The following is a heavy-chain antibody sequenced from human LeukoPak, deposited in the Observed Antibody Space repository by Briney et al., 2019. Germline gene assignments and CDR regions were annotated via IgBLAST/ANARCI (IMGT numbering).Heavy chain of an antibody. CDR3: ARDSVYSGSSLDY. V-gene: IGHV4-30-4*07. Sequence: PSETLSPTCAVSGGSISSGGYSWSWIRQPPGKGLEWIGYIYYSGSTYYNQSLKSRVTISVDTSKNHFSLKLSSVTAADTAVYYCARDSVYSGSSLDYWGQGTLVTVSS. J-gene: IGHJ4*02. CDR1: GGSISSGGYS. CDR2: IYYSGST. D-gene: IGHD1-26*01.